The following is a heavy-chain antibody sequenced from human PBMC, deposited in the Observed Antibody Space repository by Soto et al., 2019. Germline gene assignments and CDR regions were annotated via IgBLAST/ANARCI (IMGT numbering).Heavy chain of an antibody. Sequence: QVQLVQSGAEVKKPGASVKVSCKASGYTFTSYGISWVRQAPGQGLEWMRWISAYNGNTNYAQKLQGRVTMTTDTSTSTADRELRSLRSVDTAVYYCARAPRSSWYAPWGQGTLVTVSS. CDR3: ARAPRSSWYAP. CDR2: ISAYNGNT. V-gene: IGHV1-18*01. CDR1: GYTFTSYG. J-gene: IGHJ5*02. D-gene: IGHD6-13*01.